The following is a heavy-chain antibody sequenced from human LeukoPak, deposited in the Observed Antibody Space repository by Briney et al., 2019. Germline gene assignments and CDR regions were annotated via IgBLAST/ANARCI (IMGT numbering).Heavy chain of an antibody. V-gene: IGHV3-23*01. J-gene: IGHJ4*02. CDR1: GFTFSNYA. CDR3: AKAPGGRFGENYYFDY. CDR2: ISGSGGST. D-gene: IGHD3-10*01. Sequence: GGSLRLSCAASGFTFSNYAMNWVRQAPGKGLEWVSAISGSGGSTYYADSVKGRFTISRDNSKNTLYLQMNGLRAEDTAVYYCAKAPGGRFGENYYFDYWGQGTLVTVSS.